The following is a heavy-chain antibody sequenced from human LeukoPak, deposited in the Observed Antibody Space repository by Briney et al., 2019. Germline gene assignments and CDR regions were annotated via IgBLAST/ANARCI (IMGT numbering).Heavy chain of an antibody. V-gene: IGHV4-59*08. CDR2: IYHSGST. CDR3: ASRSGYGLGYYFDY. Sequence: PSETLSLTCTVSGGSISSYYWSWIRQPPGKGLEWIGYIYHSGSTNYNPSLKSRVTISVDTSKNQFSLKLTSVTAADTAVYYCASRSGYGLGYYFDYWGRGTLVAVSS. J-gene: IGHJ4*02. D-gene: IGHD3-3*01. CDR1: GGSISSYY.